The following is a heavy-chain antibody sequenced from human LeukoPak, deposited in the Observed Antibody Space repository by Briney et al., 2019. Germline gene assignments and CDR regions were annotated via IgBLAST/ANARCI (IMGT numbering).Heavy chain of an antibody. CDR3: ARGGTPGYSSGRIDY. CDR1: GFTVSSNY. CDR2: IYSAGNT. D-gene: IGHD6-19*01. Sequence: GGSLRLSCVASGFTVSSNYMRWVRQAPGKGLEWVSVIYSAGNTYYADSVKGRFTISRHNSKNTLYLQMNSLRVEDTAVYYCARGGTPGYSSGRIDYWGQGTLVTVSS. J-gene: IGHJ4*02. V-gene: IGHV3-53*04.